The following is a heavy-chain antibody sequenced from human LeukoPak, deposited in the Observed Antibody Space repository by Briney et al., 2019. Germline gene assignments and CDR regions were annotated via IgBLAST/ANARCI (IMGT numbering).Heavy chain of an antibody. CDR2: IKQDGSEK. CDR1: GFTFSSYW. J-gene: IGHJ4*02. D-gene: IGHD3-10*01. V-gene: IGHV3-7*01. CDR3: ARDGPVLLKPSGY. Sequence: PGGSLRLSCAASGFTFSSYWMSWVRQAPGKGLEWVANIKQDGSEKYYVDSVKGRFTISRDNAKNSLYLQMNSLRAEDTAVYYCARDGPVLLKPSGYWGQGTLVTVSS.